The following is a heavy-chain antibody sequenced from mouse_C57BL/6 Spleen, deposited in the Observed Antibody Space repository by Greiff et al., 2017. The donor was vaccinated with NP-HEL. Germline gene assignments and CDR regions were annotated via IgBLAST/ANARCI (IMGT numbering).Heavy chain of an antibody. J-gene: IGHJ3*01. Sequence: EVKLVESGEGLVKPGGSLKLSCAASGFTFSSYAMSWVRQTPEKRLEWVAYISSGGDYIYYADTVKGRFTISRDNARNTLYLQMSSLKSEDTAMYYCTRDRGDYGSRTGFAYWGQGTLVTVSA. CDR2: ISSGGDYI. D-gene: IGHD1-1*01. CDR1: GFTFSSYA. V-gene: IGHV5-9-1*02. CDR3: TRDRGDYGSRTGFAY.